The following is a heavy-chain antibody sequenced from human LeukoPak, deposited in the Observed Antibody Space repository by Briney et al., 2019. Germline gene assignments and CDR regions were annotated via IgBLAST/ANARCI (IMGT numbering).Heavy chain of an antibody. CDR2: ISAYNGNT. V-gene: IGHV1-18*01. Sequence: ASVKASCKASGYTFTSYGISWVRQAPGQGLEWMGWISAYNGNTNYAQKLQGRVTMTTDTSTSTAYMELRSLRSDDTAVYYCARDVTPARRITMVREGPDYWGQGTLVTVSS. D-gene: IGHD3-10*01. CDR1: GYTFTSYG. J-gene: IGHJ4*02. CDR3: ARDVTPARRITMVREGPDY.